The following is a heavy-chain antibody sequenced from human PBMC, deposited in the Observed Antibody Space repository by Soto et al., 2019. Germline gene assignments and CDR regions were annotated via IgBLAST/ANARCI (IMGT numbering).Heavy chain of an antibody. V-gene: IGHV3-33*01. CDR1: GFIFNTYG. CDR2: IYYDGRNK. D-gene: IGHD1-26*01. J-gene: IGHJ4*02. Sequence: QVQLVESGGGVVQPGRSLRLSCAASGFIFNTYGMHWVRQAPGKGLEWVAVIYYDGRNKYYADSVKGRFTISRDNSKNTLNLQMNSLMVEDTAVYYCARDLRELWPSVGGYWGQGTLVTVSS. CDR3: ARDLRELWPSVGGY.